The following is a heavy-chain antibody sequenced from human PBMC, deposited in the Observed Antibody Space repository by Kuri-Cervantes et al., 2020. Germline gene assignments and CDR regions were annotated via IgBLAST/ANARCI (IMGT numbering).Heavy chain of an antibody. V-gene: IGHV3-30-3*01. J-gene: IGHJ4*02. Sequence: GGSLRLSCAASRFTFSSYAMSWVRQAPGKGLEWVAVISYDESNKYYTDSVKGRFTISRDNSKNTLYLQVNSLRAEDTAVYYCARDYGSNFFDYWGQGTLVTVSS. CDR1: RFTFSSYA. CDR3: ARDYGSNFFDY. D-gene: IGHD4-23*01. CDR2: ISYDESNK.